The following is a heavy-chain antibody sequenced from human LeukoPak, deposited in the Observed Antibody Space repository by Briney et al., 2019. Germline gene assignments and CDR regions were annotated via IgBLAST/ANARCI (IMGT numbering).Heavy chain of an antibody. CDR2: ISFTGVDS. J-gene: IGHJ5*02. V-gene: IGHV3-23*01. Sequence: GGSLRLSCVASGFTFSSYAMNWVRQAPGKGLEWVSAISFTGVDSYYADSVKGRFTISRDNSKNTLYLQMDGLRAEDTATYYCTKNWEHRRGRFDTWGQGTLVTVSS. CDR3: TKNWEHRRGRFDT. D-gene: IGHD1/OR15-1a*01. CDR1: GFTFSSYA.